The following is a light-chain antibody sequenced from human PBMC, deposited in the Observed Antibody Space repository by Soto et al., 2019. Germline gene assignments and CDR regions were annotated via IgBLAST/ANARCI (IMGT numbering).Light chain of an antibody. CDR1: QDIDNY. CDR2: GAS. Sequence: DIQMTQSPSSLSASVGDRVTITCRASQDIDNYLAWFQQTPGKVPNLLIYGASTLHSGVPSRFSGGGSGTDFTLTISSRHPEDVATYYCQKYNSAPWTFGQGTKVEIK. J-gene: IGKJ1*01. V-gene: IGKV1-27*01. CDR3: QKYNSAPWT.